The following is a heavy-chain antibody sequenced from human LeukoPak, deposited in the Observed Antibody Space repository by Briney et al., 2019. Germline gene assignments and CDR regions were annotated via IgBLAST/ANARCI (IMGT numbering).Heavy chain of an antibody. CDR1: GFTFNNYA. D-gene: IGHD1-26*01. V-gene: IGHV3-23*01. CDR2: ISGSGYST. Sequence: GGSLRLSCVATGFTFNNYAMTWVRQAPGKGLEWVSAISGSGYSTYYADSVKGRFTISRDNSKNTLYLQMNSLRAEDTALYFCAQWSRYFDYWGQGTLVTVSS. J-gene: IGHJ4*02. CDR3: AQWSRYFDY.